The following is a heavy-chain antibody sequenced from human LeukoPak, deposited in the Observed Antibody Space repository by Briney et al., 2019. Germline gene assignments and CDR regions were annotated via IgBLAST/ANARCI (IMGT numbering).Heavy chain of an antibody. Sequence: PGGSLRLSCAVSGFTFSSYCMHWVRQAPGKGLVWVSRINTDGSSTSYADSVKGRFTISRDNAKNTLYLQMNSLRAEDTAVYYCARGAQQWLALDYWGQGTLVTVSS. CDR2: INTDGSST. J-gene: IGHJ4*02. CDR1: GFTFSSYC. V-gene: IGHV3-74*01. D-gene: IGHD6-19*01. CDR3: ARGAQQWLALDY.